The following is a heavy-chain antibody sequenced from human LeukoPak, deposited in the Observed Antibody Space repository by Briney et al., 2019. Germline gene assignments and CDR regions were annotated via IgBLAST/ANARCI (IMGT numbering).Heavy chain of an antibody. J-gene: IGHJ6*02. CDR3: ARSGNDILTGYYYYYGMDV. V-gene: IGHV1-8*01. CDR1: GYTFTSHD. D-gene: IGHD3-9*01. Sequence: AASVKVSCKASGYTFTSHDINWVRQATGQGLEWMGWMNPNSGNTGYAQKFQGRVTMTRNTSISTAYMELSSLRSEDTAVYYCARSGNDILTGYYYYYGMDVWGQGTTVTASS. CDR2: MNPNSGNT.